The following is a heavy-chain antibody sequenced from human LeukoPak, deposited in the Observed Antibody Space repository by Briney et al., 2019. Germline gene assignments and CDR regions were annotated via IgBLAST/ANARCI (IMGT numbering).Heavy chain of an antibody. Sequence: AGGSLRLSCAASGFTFSTYGMNWVRQAPGKGLEWVSYVSSSGSNITYADSVRGRFTISRDNANNSLDLQMTSLRAEDTAVYYCARESPAFDYWGQGTLVTVSS. CDR3: ARESPAFDY. CDR2: VSSSGSNI. CDR1: GFTFSTYG. V-gene: IGHV3-48*01. J-gene: IGHJ4*02.